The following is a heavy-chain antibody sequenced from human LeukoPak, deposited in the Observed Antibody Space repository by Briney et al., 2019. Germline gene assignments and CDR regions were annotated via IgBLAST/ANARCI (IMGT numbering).Heavy chain of an antibody. CDR3: ARDSKDAGHS. D-gene: IGHD2-2*01. Sequence: GGSLRLSCAASGFTFNSYSMHWVRQAPGKGLERVSSISSTSEYIYYADSVKGRFTISRDNAKSSLFLQMNGLRVEDASVYYCARDSKDAGHSWGQGTLVTVSS. J-gene: IGHJ4*02. CDR1: GFTFNSYS. V-gene: IGHV3-21*01. CDR2: ISSTSEYI.